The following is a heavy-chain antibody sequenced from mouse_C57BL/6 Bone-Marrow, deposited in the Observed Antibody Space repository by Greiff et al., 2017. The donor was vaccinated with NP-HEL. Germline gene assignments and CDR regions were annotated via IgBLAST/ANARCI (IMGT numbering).Heavy chain of an antibody. D-gene: IGHD1-1*01. J-gene: IGHJ4*01. CDR1: GYTFTSYW. V-gene: IGHV1-55*01. CDR3: ARSIYYGSSYAMDY. CDR2: IYPGSGST. Sequence: QVQLQQSGAELVKPGASVKMSCKASGYTFTSYWITWVKQRPGQGLEWIGDIYPGSGSTNYNEKFKSKATLTVDTSSSTAYMQLSSLTSEDSAVYYCARSIYYGSSYAMDYWGQGTSVTVSS.